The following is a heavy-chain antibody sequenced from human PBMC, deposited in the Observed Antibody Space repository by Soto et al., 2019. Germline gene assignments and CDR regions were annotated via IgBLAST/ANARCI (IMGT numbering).Heavy chain of an antibody. CDR2: INAGNGNT. CDR3: ANMVRGAYDAFDI. D-gene: IGHD3-10*01. CDR1: GYSFTTYA. J-gene: IGHJ3*02. Sequence: ASVEVSCKSCGYSFTTYAIHWVRQAPGQRLERIGWINAGNGNTKYSQKFQGRVTITRDTSASTAYMELSSLRSEDTAVYYCANMVRGAYDAFDIWGQGTMVNVSS. V-gene: IGHV1-3*01.